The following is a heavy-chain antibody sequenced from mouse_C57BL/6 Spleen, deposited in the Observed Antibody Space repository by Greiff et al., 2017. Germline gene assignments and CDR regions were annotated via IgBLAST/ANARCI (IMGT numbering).Heavy chain of an antibody. Sequence: EVKLVESEGGLVQPGSSMKLSCTASGFTFSDYYMAWVRQVPEKGLEWVANINYDGSSTYYLDSLKSRFIISRDNAKNILYLQMSSLKSEDTATYYCSRDYLYDYGGSYFDYWGQGTTLTVSS. D-gene: IGHD2-4*01. J-gene: IGHJ2*01. CDR1: GFTFSDYY. V-gene: IGHV5-16*01. CDR3: SRDYLYDYGGSYFDY. CDR2: INYDGSST.